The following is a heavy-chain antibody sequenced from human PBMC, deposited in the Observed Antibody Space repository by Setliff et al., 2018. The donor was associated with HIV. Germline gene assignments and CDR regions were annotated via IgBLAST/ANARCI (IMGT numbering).Heavy chain of an antibody. D-gene: IGHD2-15*01. CDR1: GFTFSTYA. J-gene: IGHJ4*02. CDR2: ISGTGGST. V-gene: IGHV3-23*01. CDR3: AKDNIGWLRGYFDY. Sequence: GGSLRLSRAASGFTFSTYAMSWVRQAPGKGLEWVSAISGTGGSTHYVDSVKGRFTISRDNSKNTLYLQMNSLRAEDTAVYYCAKDNIGWLRGYFDYWGQGTLVTVSS.